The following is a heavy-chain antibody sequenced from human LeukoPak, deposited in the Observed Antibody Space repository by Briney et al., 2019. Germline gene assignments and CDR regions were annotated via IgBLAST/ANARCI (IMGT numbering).Heavy chain of an antibody. CDR3: AKAGGIRRTPDY. V-gene: IGHV3-30*18. D-gene: IGHD6-13*01. J-gene: IGHJ4*02. CDR1: GFTFSSYG. CDR2: ISYDGSNK. Sequence: PGRSLRLSCAASGFTFSSYGMHWVRQAPGKGLEWVAVISYDGSNKYYADSVKGRFTISRDNSKNTLYLQMNSLRAEDTAVYYCAKAGGIRRTPDYWGQGTLVTVSS.